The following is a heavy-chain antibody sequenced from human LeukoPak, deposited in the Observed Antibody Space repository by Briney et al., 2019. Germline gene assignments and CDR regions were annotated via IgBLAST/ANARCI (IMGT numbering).Heavy chain of an antibody. CDR1: GGSISSYY. D-gene: IGHD2-21*01. J-gene: IGHJ4*02. V-gene: IGHV4-59*08. Sequence: KTWETLSLTCTVSGGSISSYYWSWIRQPPGKGLEWIGYIYYSGSTNYNPSLKSRVTISVDTSKNQFSLKLSSVTAADTAVYYCARAIAPYIYFDYWGQGTLVTVSS. CDR2: IYYSGST. CDR3: ARAIAPYIYFDY.